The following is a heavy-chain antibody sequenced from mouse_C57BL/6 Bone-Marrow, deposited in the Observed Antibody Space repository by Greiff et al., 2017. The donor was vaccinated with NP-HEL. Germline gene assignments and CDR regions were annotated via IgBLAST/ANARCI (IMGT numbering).Heavy chain of an antibody. D-gene: IGHD1-1*01. V-gene: IGHV1-76*01. CDR1: GYTFTDYY. CDR3: ARDYYGSSYGVYFDY. Sequence: QVQLKESGAELVRPGASVKLSCKASGYTFTDYYINWVKQRPGQGLEWIARIYPGSGNTYYNEKFKGKATLTAEKSSSTAYMQLSSLTSEDSAVYFCARDYYGSSYGVYFDYWGQGTTLTVSS. CDR2: IYPGSGNT. J-gene: IGHJ2*01.